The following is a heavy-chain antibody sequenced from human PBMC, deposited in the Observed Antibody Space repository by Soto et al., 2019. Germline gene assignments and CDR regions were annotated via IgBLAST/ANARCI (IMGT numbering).Heavy chain of an antibody. CDR3: ATSAPTSRGGQNWFDP. D-gene: IGHD6-19*01. CDR1: GDSVSSNSVA. J-gene: IGHJ5*02. Sequence: QVQLQQSGPGLVKPSQTLSLTCAISGDSVSSNSVAWNWIRQSPSRGLEWLGRTYYRSRWYNDYAVSVKSRITISPDTSKNQFSLQLTSVTPEDTAIYFCATSAPTSRGGQNWFDPWGQGTLVTVSS. CDR2: TYYRSRWYN. V-gene: IGHV6-1*01.